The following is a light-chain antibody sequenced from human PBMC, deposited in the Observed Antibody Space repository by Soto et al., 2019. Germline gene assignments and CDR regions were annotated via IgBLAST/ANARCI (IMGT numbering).Light chain of an antibody. CDR1: QSISCY. CDR3: QQSYSTLT. J-gene: IGKJ1*01. CDR2: AVS. Sequence: DIQMTQPQSSLSVSVGHMVTITCRARQSISCYLNWYQQKPGKAPKVLIYAVSRLQSGVPLRFSGGGSGTDFTFTISSLQAEDCATYYCQQSYSTLTFGQGTKVDIK. V-gene: IGKV1-39*01.